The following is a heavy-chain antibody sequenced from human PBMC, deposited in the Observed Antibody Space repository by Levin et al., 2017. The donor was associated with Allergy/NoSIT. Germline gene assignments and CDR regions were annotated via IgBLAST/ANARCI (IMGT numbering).Heavy chain of an antibody. CDR1: GGSISSSSYY. CDR2: IYYSGST. Sequence: PGGSLRLSCTVSGGSISSSSYYWGWIRQPPGKGLEWIGSIYYSGSTYYNPSLKSRVNISVDTSKNQFSLKLSSVTAADTAVYYCARNPRLRGDYAGGLFDYWGQGTLVTVSS. V-gene: IGHV4-39*01. D-gene: IGHD4-17*01. CDR3: ARNPRLRGDYAGGLFDY. J-gene: IGHJ4*02.